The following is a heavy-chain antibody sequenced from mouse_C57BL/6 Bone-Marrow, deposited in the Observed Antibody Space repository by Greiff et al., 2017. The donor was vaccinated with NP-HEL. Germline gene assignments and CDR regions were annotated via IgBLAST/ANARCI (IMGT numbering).Heavy chain of an antibody. CDR2: IDPSDSET. D-gene: IGHD1-1*01. Sequence: QVQLQQPGAELVRPGSSVKLSCKASGYTFTSYWMHWVKQRPIQGLEWIGNIDPSDSETHYNQKFKDKATLTVDKSSSTAYMQLSSLTSENSAVYYCARYPYYYGSIYWYFDVWGTGTTVTVSA. CDR3: ARYPYYYGSIYWYFDV. J-gene: IGHJ1*03. CDR1: GYTFTSYW. V-gene: IGHV1-52*01.